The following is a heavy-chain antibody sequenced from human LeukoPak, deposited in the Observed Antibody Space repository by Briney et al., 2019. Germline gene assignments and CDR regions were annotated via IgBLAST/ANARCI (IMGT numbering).Heavy chain of an antibody. V-gene: IGHV4-39*01. Sequence: SETLSLTCTVSGGSISSSSYYWGWIRQPPGKGLEWIGSIYYSGSTYYNPSLKSRVTISVDTSKNQFSLKLSSVTAADTAVYYCARRRFGRYCSDGSCFGYEIDYWGQGTLVTVSS. CDR2: IYYSGST. D-gene: IGHD2-15*01. J-gene: IGHJ4*02. CDR1: GGSISSSSYY. CDR3: ARRRFGRYCSDGSCFGYEIDY.